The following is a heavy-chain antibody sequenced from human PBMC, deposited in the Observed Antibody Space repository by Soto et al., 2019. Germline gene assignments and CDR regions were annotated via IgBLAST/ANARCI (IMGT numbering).Heavy chain of an antibody. V-gene: IGHV3-23*01. CDR2: SSATGAGT. CDR1: GFTFSSYG. Sequence: EVQLLESGGGLDQQGGSLRLSCAASGFTFSSYGMTWVRQAPGKGLEWVSFSSATGAGTYYADSVKGRFTISRDNSKNTLYLQMTSLRADDTAVYYCAKDRRAGGNYGFYSDFLGQGALVIVSS. CDR3: AKDRRAGGNYGFYSDF. J-gene: IGHJ4*02. D-gene: IGHD1-7*01.